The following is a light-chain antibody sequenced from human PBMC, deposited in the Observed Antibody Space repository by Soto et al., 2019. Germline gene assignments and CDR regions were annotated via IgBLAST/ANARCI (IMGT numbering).Light chain of an antibody. J-gene: IGKJ1*01. Sequence: EIVLTQSPATLSLSLGERATLSCRASQSVISYLAWYQQKPGQAPRLLIYDASNRATGIPARFSGGGSGTDFTLTISSLEPEDFAVYYCQQRSNWPWTFGQGTKVEIK. CDR2: DAS. CDR3: QQRSNWPWT. V-gene: IGKV3-11*01. CDR1: QSVISY.